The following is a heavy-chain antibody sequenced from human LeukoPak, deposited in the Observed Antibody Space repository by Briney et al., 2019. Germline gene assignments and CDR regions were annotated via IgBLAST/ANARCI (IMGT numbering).Heavy chain of an antibody. J-gene: IGHJ4*02. CDR3: ARGRHIVVVSKKRTRIHYFDY. Sequence: GGSLRLSCAASGFTFHDYGMSWVRQAPGKGLEWVSGINWNGGSTGYADSVKGRFTISRDNAKNSLYLQMNSLRAEDTAVYYCARGRHIVVVSKKRTRIHYFDYWGQGTLVTVSS. CDR1: GFTFHDYG. CDR2: INWNGGST. V-gene: IGHV3-20*04. D-gene: IGHD2-2*01.